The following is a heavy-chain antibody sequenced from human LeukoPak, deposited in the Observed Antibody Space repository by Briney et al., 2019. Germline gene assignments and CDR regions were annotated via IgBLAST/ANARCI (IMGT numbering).Heavy chain of an antibody. CDR2: INYSGNT. V-gene: IGHV4-31*03. D-gene: IGHD3-22*01. Sequence: SSETLSLTCTVSGVSISSGGYYWSWIRQHPGKGLEWIGHINYSGNTYYSPSLQSRGTISLDRSKNQFSLKLSSVTAADTAVYYCARGRAYDYVSSPPGAFADYWGQGALVTVTS. J-gene: IGHJ4*02. CDR3: ARGRAYDYVSSPPGAFADY. CDR1: GVSISSGGYY.